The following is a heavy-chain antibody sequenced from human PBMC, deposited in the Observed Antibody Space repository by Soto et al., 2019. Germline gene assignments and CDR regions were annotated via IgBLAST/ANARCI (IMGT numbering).Heavy chain of an antibody. D-gene: IGHD3-10*01. Sequence: EVQLVESGGGLVQPGGSLRLSCAASGFTFSIYRMTWVRQAPGEGLEWVANIKQDGSEKYYVDSVKGRFTISRDNAKNSLFLQMNSLRAEDAAVYYCARVGTYYPDALDIWGQGTMVTVSS. V-gene: IGHV3-7*01. CDR3: ARVGTYYPDALDI. J-gene: IGHJ3*02. CDR2: IKQDGSEK. CDR1: GFTFSIYR.